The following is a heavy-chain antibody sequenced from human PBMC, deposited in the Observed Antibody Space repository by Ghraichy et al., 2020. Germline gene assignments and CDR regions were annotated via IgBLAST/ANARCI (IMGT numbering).Heavy chain of an antibody. J-gene: IGHJ4*02. CDR2: ISGSGGSK. CDR3: AKDRSSGWYAFNPAGFDY. CDR1: GFTFSRNA. Sequence: LSLTCAASGFTFSRNAMSWVRQAPGKGLEWVSAISGSGGSKYYADSVKGRFTISRDISKNTLYLQMNSLRAEDTAVYYCAKDRSSGWYAFNPAGFDYWGQGTLVTVSS. D-gene: IGHD6-19*01. V-gene: IGHV3-23*01.